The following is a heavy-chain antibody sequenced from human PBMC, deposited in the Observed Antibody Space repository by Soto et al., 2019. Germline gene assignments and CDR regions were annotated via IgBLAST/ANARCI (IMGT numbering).Heavy chain of an antibody. CDR1: GDSFISHA. CDR3: ARDGYYDSSGYYPFDS. Sequence: ASVKVSCKASGDSFISHAINWVRQAPGQGLEWMGGSIPIFGAPNYAQKFQGRITMTADESTSTAYMELNSLRSEDTAVYYCARDGYYDSSGYYPFDSWGQGTLVTVSS. V-gene: IGHV1-69*13. D-gene: IGHD3-22*01. CDR2: SIPIFGAP. J-gene: IGHJ4*02.